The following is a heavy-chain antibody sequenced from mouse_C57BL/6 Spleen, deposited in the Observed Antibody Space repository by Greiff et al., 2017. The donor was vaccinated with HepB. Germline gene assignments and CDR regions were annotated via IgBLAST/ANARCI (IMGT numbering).Heavy chain of an antibody. J-gene: IGHJ3*01. CDR2: IHPNSGST. D-gene: IGHD2-3*01. V-gene: IGHV1-64*01. Sequence: VQLQQPGAELVKPGASVKLSCKASGYTFTSYWMHWVKQRPGQGLEWIGMIHPNSGSTNYNEKFKSKATLTVDKSSSTAYMQLSSLTSEDSAVYYCARYGYYVWFAYWGQGTLVTVSA. CDR1: GYTFTSYW. CDR3: ARYGYYVWFAY.